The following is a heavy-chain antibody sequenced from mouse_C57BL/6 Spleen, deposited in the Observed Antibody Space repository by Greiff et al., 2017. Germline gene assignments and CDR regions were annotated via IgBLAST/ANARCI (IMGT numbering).Heavy chain of an antibody. J-gene: IGHJ4*01. CDR1: GYAFTSYW. V-gene: IGHV1-82*01. Sequence: VQLQQSGPELVKPGASVKMSCKASGYAFTSYWMNWVKQRPGKGLEWIGRIYPGDGDTNYNEKFKGKATLTADKSSSTAYMQLSSLTSEDSAVYFCARLVTTAMDYWGQGTTVTVSS. D-gene: IGHD2-2*01. CDR3: ARLVTTAMDY. CDR2: IYPGDGDT.